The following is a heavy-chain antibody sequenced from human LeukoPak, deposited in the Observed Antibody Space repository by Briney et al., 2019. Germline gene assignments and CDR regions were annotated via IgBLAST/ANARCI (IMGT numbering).Heavy chain of an antibody. D-gene: IGHD6-6*01. Sequence: GGSLRLSCAASGFTFSSYGMHWVRQAPGKGLEWVAVIWYDGSNKYYADSVKGRFTISRDNSKNTLYLQMNSLRAEDTAVYYCARDQLEYSSSDYYYHYMDVWGKGTTVTVSS. CDR3: ARDQLEYSSSDYYYHYMDV. CDR1: GFTFSSYG. CDR2: IWYDGSNK. J-gene: IGHJ6*03. V-gene: IGHV3-33*01.